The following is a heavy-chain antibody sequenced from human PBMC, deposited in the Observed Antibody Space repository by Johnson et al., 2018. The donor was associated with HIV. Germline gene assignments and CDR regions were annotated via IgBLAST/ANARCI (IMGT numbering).Heavy chain of an antibody. CDR1: GFTVSSNY. CDR2: IYSGGST. Sequence: VQLVESGGGVVQPGRSLRLSCAASGFTVSSNYMSWVRQAPGKGLEWVSLIYSGGSTYYAASVKGRFTISRDNSKNTLYLQMNSLRAEDTAVYYCAREISSRSAFDIWGQGTMVTVSS. J-gene: IGHJ3*02. V-gene: IGHV3-66*01. CDR3: AREISSRSAFDI. D-gene: IGHD6-6*01.